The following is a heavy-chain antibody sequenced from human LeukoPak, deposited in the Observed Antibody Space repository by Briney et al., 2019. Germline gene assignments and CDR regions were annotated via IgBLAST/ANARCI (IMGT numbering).Heavy chain of an antibody. CDR3: AREQNQATWTIFDY. CDR1: GFTVSSNY. D-gene: IGHD1/OR15-1a*01. V-gene: IGHV3-66*02. Sequence: GGSLRLSCAASGFTVSSNYMSWVRQAPGKGLEWVSVIYSGGSTYYADSVKGRFTISRDNPKNTLYLQMNSLRAEDTAVYYCAREQNQATWTIFDYWGQGTLVTVSS. CDR2: IYSGGST. J-gene: IGHJ4*02.